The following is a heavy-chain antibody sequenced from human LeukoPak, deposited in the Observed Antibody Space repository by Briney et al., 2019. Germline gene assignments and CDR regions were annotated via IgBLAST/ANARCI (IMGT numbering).Heavy chain of an antibody. Sequence: GGSLRLSCAASGFTVSSNEMSWVRQAPGKGLEWVSSISGGSTYYADSRKGRFTISRDNSKNTLHLQMNSLRAEDTAVYYCARLSAYYYGSFFYYYMDVWGKGTTVTVSS. V-gene: IGHV3-38-3*01. D-gene: IGHD3-10*01. CDR2: ISGGST. CDR3: ARLSAYYYGSFFYYYMDV. J-gene: IGHJ6*03. CDR1: GFTVSSNE.